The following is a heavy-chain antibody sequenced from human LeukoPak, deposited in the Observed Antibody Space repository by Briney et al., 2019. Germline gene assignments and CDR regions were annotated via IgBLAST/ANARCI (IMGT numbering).Heavy chain of an antibody. CDR2: INSDGSST. D-gene: IGHD6-19*01. CDR3: ARESTEQWLVRPNYFDY. Sequence: GGSLRLSCAASGFTFSSYEMNWVRQAPGKGLVWVSRINSDGSSTSYADSVKGRFTISRDNAKNTLYLQMNSLRAEDTAVYYCARESTEQWLVRPNYFDYWGQGTLVTVSS. CDR1: GFTFSSYE. V-gene: IGHV3-74*01. J-gene: IGHJ4*02.